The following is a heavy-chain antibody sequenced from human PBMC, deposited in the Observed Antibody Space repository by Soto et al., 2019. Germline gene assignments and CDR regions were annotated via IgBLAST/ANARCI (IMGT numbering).Heavy chain of an antibody. D-gene: IGHD3-10*01. CDR2: ISPYNGNK. V-gene: IGHV1-18*01. Sequence: ASVKVSCKASGYVFSGFGINWVRQVPGQGLEWMGWISPYNGNKNYAQKFQGRVTMTTDTSTSTAYMELRSLRSDDTAVFYCARDLDGLGSYYTGYWGQGSLVTVSS. CDR3: ARDLDGLGSYYTGY. J-gene: IGHJ4*02. CDR1: GYVFSGFG.